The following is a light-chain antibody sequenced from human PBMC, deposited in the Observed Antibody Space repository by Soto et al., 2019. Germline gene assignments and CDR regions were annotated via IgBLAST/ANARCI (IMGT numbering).Light chain of an antibody. J-gene: IGKJ2*01. CDR3: HQYRIPPHT. Sequence: DIVMTQSPDSLAVSLGERATINCKSSQSVFYSSSNRNYLAWYQQIPGQPPKLLIYWASTRDSGVPDRFSGSVSGTDFTLTISSLQAEDVAVYYCHQYRIPPHTFGQGTKLEIK. V-gene: IGKV4-1*01. CDR2: WAS. CDR1: QSVFYSSSNRNY.